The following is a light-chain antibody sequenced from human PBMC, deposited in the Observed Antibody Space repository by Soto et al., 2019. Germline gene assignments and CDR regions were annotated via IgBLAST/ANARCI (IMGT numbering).Light chain of an antibody. CDR1: QTVSSS. CDR2: DAS. V-gene: IGKV3-20*01. CDR3: QQFGASLTWT. J-gene: IGKJ1*01. Sequence: EIVLTQSPATLSLSPGERATLSCRASQTVSSSLAWYQQKPGQAPRLLIHDASSRATGISDRFTGSGSGTDFTLTITTLEPEDFAVYYCQQFGASLTWTFGQGTKVDIK.